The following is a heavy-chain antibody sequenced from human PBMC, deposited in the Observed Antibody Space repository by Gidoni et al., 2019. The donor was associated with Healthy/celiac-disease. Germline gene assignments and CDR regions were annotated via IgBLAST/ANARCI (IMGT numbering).Heavy chain of an antibody. CDR3: ARTTRLARQYFDY. J-gene: IGHJ4*02. D-gene: IGHD6-6*01. CDR2: IYPGDSDT. V-gene: IGHV5-51*03. Sequence: EVQLVQSGAEVKKQGESLKISCKGSGYSFTSSCIGWVRQMPGKGLAWMGIIYPGDSDTRYSPSFQGQVTISADKSISTAYLQWSSLKASDTAMYYCARTTRLARQYFDYWGQGTLVTVSS. CDR1: GYSFTSSC.